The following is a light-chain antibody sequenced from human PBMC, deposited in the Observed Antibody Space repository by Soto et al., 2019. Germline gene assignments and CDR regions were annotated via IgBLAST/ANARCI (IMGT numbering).Light chain of an antibody. CDR3: QQYGSSPGT. Sequence: EIVLTQSPGTLSLSPGERATLSCRASQSVSSSYLAWYQQKPGQARRLLIYGASSRATGIPDRFSGSGSGTDFTLTISRLEPEDFAVYYCQQYGSSPGTFGQGNKVEIK. CDR1: QSVSSSY. V-gene: IGKV3-20*01. J-gene: IGKJ1*01. CDR2: GAS.